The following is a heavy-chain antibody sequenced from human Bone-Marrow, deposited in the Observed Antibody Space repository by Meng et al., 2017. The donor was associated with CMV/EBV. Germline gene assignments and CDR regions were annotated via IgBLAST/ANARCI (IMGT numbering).Heavy chain of an antibody. CDR2: INPNSGGT. Sequence: ASVKVSCKASGYTFTGYYMHWVRQAPGQGLEWMGWINPNSGGTNYAQKFQGRVTMTRDTSISTAYMELSRLRSADTAVYYCARPGYCSSTSCYLLDYWGQGTLVTVSS. D-gene: IGHD2-2*01. CDR1: GYTFTGYY. V-gene: IGHV1-2*02. CDR3: ARPGYCSSTSCYLLDY. J-gene: IGHJ4*02.